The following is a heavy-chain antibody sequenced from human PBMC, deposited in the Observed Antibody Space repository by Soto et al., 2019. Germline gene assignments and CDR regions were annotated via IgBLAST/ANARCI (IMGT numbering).Heavy chain of an antibody. CDR1: GDSISNGYYT. J-gene: IGHJ4*02. CDR3: ARGPSGDKVDY. Sequence: QVQLQESGPGLVEPSQTLSLTCTVSGDSISNGYYTWSWIRQPPGKDLEWIGHIYNSVNTYSNPTLKTRLTISADTSNNQFSLKLSSVTAADTAVYYCARGPSGDKVDYWGQGTLVTVSA. D-gene: IGHD3-10*01. V-gene: IGHV4-30-4*01. CDR2: IYNSVNT.